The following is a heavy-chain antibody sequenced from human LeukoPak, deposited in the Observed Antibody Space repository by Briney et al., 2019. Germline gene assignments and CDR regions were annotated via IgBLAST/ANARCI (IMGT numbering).Heavy chain of an antibody. Sequence: GGSLRLSCAASGFTVSSNYMTWVRQAPGKGLEWVSVIFDGEDTKYADSVKGRFTISRDNPKNTLYLQMDSLRVEDTAVYYCARAYRGYYDHPFDCWGQGTLVTV. D-gene: IGHD3-22*01. CDR1: GFTVSSNY. J-gene: IGHJ4*02. CDR3: ARAYRGYYDHPFDC. CDR2: IFDGEDT. V-gene: IGHV3-53*01.